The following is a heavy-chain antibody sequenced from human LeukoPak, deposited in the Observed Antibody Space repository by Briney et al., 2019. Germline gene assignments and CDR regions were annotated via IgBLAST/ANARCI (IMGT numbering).Heavy chain of an antibody. CDR1: GFTFGDYA. CDR3: TRALCSSTSCFDDY. D-gene: IGHD2-2*01. J-gene: IGHJ4*02. Sequence: GGSLRLSCTACGFTFGDYAMSWVRQAPGKGLEWVGFIRSKAYGGTTEYAASVKGRFTISRDDSKSIAYLQMNSLKTEDTAVYYCTRALCSSTSCFDDYWGQGTLVTVSS. V-gene: IGHV3-49*04. CDR2: IRSKAYGGTT.